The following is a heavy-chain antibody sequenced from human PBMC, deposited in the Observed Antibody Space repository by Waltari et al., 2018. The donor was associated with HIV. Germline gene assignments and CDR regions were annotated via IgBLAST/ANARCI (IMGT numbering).Heavy chain of an antibody. CDR3: AKGLPITF. Sequence: VQLEESGGALLQPGGSLRLSCAASGFRFDDYTMHWVRQAPGKGREWVSLISWDGRNIQYADSVKGRFTVSRDNSKNSLSLQMNSLRTEDTALYYCAKGLPITFWGQGTTVTVSS. V-gene: IGHV3-43*01. CDR1: GFRFDDYT. D-gene: IGHD5-18*01. J-gene: IGHJ6*02. CDR2: ISWDGRNI.